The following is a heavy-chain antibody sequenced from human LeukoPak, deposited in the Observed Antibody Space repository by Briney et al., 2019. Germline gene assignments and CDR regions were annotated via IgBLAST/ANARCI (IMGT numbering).Heavy chain of an antibody. CDR2: IYTSGST. CDR3: ARVMAAANNWFDP. J-gene: IGHJ5*02. D-gene: IGHD6-13*01. CDR1: GGSISSGSYY. Sequence: SETLSLTCTVSGGSISSGSYYWSWIRQPAGKGLEWIGRIYTSGSTNYNPSLKSRVTISVDTSKNQFSLKLSSVTAADTAVYYCARVMAAANNWFDPWGQGTLVTVSS. V-gene: IGHV4-61*02.